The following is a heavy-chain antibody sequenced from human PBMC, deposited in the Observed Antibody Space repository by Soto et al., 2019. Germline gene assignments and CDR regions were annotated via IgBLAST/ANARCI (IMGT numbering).Heavy chain of an antibody. CDR2: INHSGST. D-gene: IGHD3-10*01. V-gene: IGHV4-34*01. J-gene: IGHJ5*02. Sequence: PSETLSLTCAVYGGSFSGYYWSWIRQPPGKGLEWIGEINHSGSTNYNPSLKSRVTISVDTSKNQFSLKLSSVTAADAAVYYCARGRSTMVRGVTCNWFDPWGQGTLVTVSS. CDR1: GGSFSGYY. CDR3: ARGRSTMVRGVTCNWFDP.